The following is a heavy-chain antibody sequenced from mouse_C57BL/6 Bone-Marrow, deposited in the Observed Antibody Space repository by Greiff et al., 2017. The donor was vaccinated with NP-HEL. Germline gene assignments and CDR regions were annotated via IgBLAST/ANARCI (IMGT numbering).Heavy chain of an antibody. CDR1: GYAFSSYW. CDR2: IYPGDGDT. J-gene: IGHJ4*01. D-gene: IGHD2-1*01. CDR3: ARPLYYGLYYAMDY. Sequence: VQLQQSGAELVKPGASVKISCKASGYAFSSYWMNWVKQRPGKGLEWIGQIYPGDGDTNYNGKFKGKATLTADKSSSTADMQLSSLTSEDSAVYFCARPLYYGLYYAMDYGGQGTSVTVSS. V-gene: IGHV1-80*01.